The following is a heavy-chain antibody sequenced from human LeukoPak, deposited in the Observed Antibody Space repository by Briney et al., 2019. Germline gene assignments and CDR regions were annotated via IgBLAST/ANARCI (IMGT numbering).Heavy chain of an antibody. Sequence: GGSLRLSCAASGFTFSSYCMNWVRQAPGKGLEWVSSISSSSSYIYYADSVKGRFTISRDNAKNSLYLQMNSLRAEDTAVCYCARVSYDSSGPLDYWGQGTLVTVSS. V-gene: IGHV3-21*01. CDR3: ARVSYDSSGPLDY. CDR2: ISSSSSYI. D-gene: IGHD3-22*01. CDR1: GFTFSSYC. J-gene: IGHJ4*02.